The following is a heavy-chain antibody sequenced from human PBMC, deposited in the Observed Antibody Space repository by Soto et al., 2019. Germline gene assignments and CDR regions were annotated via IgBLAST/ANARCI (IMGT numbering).Heavy chain of an antibody. D-gene: IGHD1-1*01. V-gene: IGHV3-33*01. CDR2: IWYDGSNK. Sequence: PGGSLRLSCAASGFTFSSYGMHWVRQAPGKGLEWVAVIWYDGSNKYYADSVKGRFTISRDNSKNTLYLQMNSLRAEDTAVYYCARDPQTEPAFDYWGQGTLVTVSS. CDR3: ARDPQTEPAFDY. J-gene: IGHJ4*02. CDR1: GFTFSSYG.